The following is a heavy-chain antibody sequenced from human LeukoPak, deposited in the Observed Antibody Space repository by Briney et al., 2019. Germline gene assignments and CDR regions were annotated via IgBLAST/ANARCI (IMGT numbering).Heavy chain of an antibody. Sequence: ASVKVSCKVSGYTLTELSMHWVRQAPGKGLEWMGGFDPEDGETIYAQKFQGRVTMTEDTSTDTAYKELSSLRSEDTAVYYCATDKMGIAARPLGFWGQGTLVTVSS. CDR2: FDPEDGET. CDR1: GYTLTELS. CDR3: ATDKMGIAARPLGF. J-gene: IGHJ4*02. D-gene: IGHD6-6*01. V-gene: IGHV1-24*01.